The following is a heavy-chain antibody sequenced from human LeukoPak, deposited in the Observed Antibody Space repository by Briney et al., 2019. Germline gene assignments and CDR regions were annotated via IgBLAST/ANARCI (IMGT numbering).Heavy chain of an antibody. CDR3: ARVMGGITIFGVAPFDY. CDR2: MYYSGNT. CDR1: GDSISSSTYC. V-gene: IGHV4-39*01. Sequence: SETLSLTCTVSGDSISSSTYCWGWIRQPPGKGLEWIGSMYYSGNTYYKPSLKSRVTISVDTSKNQFSLRLNSVTAADTAVYYCARVMGGITIFGVAPFDYWGQGTLVTVSS. D-gene: IGHD3-3*01. J-gene: IGHJ4*02.